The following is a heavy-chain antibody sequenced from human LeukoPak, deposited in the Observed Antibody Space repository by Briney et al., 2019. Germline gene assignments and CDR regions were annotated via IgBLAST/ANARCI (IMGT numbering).Heavy chain of an antibody. Sequence: GGSLRLSCAASGFTFSSYSMNWVRQAPGKGLEWVSSISSSSSYIYYADSVKGRFTISRDNAKNSLYLQMNSLRAEDTAVYYCVSSGSYDYYFDLWGRGTLVTVSS. CDR1: GFTFSSYS. J-gene: IGHJ2*01. D-gene: IGHD1-26*01. CDR2: ISSSSSYI. V-gene: IGHV3-21*01. CDR3: VSSGSYDYYFDL.